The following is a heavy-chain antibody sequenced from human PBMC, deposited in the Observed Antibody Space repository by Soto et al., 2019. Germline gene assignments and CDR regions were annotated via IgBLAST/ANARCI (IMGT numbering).Heavy chain of an antibody. CDR1: GYSFAGYW. J-gene: IGHJ4*02. V-gene: IGHV5-10-1*01. D-gene: IGHD3-22*01. CDR3: ARQIYDSDTGPNFQYYFDS. CDR2: IDPSDSQT. Sequence: GESLEISCKGSGYSFAGYWITWVRQKPGKGLEWMGRIDPSDSQTYYSPSFRGHVTSSVTKSITTVFLQWSSLRASDTAMYYCARQIYDSDTGPNFQYYFDSWGQGTPVTVSS.